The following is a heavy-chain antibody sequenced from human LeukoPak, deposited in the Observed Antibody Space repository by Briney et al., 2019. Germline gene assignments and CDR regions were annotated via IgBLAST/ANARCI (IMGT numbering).Heavy chain of an antibody. D-gene: IGHD3-22*01. CDR3: ARGWKDSNTYYNYFGY. J-gene: IGHJ4*02. CDR1: GGSFSGYY. V-gene: IGHV4-34*01. Sequence: SETLSLTCAVYGGSFSGYYWSWIRQPPGKGLEWIGEINDSGSTNYNPSLKSRVTIPVDTSKKQLSLKLSSVTAADTAVYYCARGWKDSNTYYNYFGYWGQGALVTVSS. CDR2: INDSGST.